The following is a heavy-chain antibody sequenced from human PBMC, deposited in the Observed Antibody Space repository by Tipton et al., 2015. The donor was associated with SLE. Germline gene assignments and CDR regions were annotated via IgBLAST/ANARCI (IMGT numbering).Heavy chain of an antibody. D-gene: IGHD3-3*01. CDR1: GGYISSGGYY. CDR2: IYYSVST. V-gene: IGHV4-31*03. Sequence: TLSLTCTVSGGYISSGGYYWSWNRQHPGKGLEWIGYIYYSVSTYYNPSRKSRVTIPVDTSKNQFSLKLSSVTAADTAVYYCAREEENDFWSGADAFDIWGQETMVPLSS. CDR3: AREEENDFWSGADAFDI. J-gene: IGHJ3*02.